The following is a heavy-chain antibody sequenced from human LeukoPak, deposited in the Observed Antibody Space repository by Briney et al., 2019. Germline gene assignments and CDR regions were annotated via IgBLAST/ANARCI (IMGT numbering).Heavy chain of an antibody. J-gene: IGHJ3*02. D-gene: IGHD3-9*01. Sequence: GGSLRLSCTASGFTFSSYAMSWVRQAPGKGLEWVSAISGCGGSTYYADSVKGRFTISRDNSKNTLYLQMSSLRAEDTAVYYCAKDLGHYDILTGYRLDAFDIWGQGTMVTVSA. CDR3: AKDLGHYDILTGYRLDAFDI. V-gene: IGHV3-23*01. CDR2: ISGCGGST. CDR1: GFTFSSYA.